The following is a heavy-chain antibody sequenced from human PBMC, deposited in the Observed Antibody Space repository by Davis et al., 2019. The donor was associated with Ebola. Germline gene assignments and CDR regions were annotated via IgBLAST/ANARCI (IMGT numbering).Heavy chain of an antibody. J-gene: IGHJ5*02. Sequence: GESLKISCAASGFTFSDYYMSWIRQAPGKGLEWVSAISGSGGSTYYADSVKGRFTISRDNSKNTLYLQMNSLRAEDTAVYYCAKQKGYWNFNWFDPWGQGTLVTVSS. D-gene: IGHD1-7*01. CDR3: AKQKGYWNFNWFDP. CDR2: ISGSGGST. V-gene: IGHV3-23*01. CDR1: GFTFSDYY.